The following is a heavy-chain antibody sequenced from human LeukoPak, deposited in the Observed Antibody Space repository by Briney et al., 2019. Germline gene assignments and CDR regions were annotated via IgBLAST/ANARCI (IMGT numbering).Heavy chain of an antibody. CDR1: GFTFSSYS. CDR3: ASRTHYYDSSGYYVLSDY. J-gene: IGHJ4*02. D-gene: IGHD3-22*01. V-gene: IGHV3-48*01. CDR2: ISSSSRTI. Sequence: PGGSLRLSCAASGFTFSSYSMNWVRQAPGKGLEWVSYISSSSRTIYYTDSVKGRFTISRDNSKNTLYLQMNSLRAEDTAVYYCASRTHYYDSSGYYVLSDYWGQGTLVTVSS.